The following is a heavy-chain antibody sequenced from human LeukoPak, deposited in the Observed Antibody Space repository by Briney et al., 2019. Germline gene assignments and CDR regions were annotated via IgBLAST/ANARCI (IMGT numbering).Heavy chain of an antibody. CDR2: ISSNGGST. D-gene: IGHD1-26*01. CDR3: AREAVGAAIDY. V-gene: IGHV3-64*01. J-gene: IGHJ4*02. CDR1: GFTFSRHA. Sequence: GGSLRLSCAASGFTFSRHAMHWVRQAPGKGLEYVSVISSNGGSTYYGNSVKGRFTISRDNSKNTLYLQMGSLRTEDMAVYYCAREAVGAAIDYWGQGTLLTVSS.